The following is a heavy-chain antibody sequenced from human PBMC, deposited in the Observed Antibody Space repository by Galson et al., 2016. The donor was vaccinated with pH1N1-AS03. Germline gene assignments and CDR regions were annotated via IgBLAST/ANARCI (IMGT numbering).Heavy chain of an antibody. D-gene: IGHD6-6*01. CDR2: VDPDTSKT. Sequence: VKVSCKVSGYTFTDYNMHWVQQAPGKGLEWMGLVDPDTSKTKYAEKFQGRVTITADTSRDTAYMDLSGLRSADTAIYYCATDGPRGSLSSWRQGTLVTVSS. CDR1: GYTFTDYN. CDR3: ATDGPRGSLSS. V-gene: IGHV1-69-2*01. J-gene: IGHJ4*02.